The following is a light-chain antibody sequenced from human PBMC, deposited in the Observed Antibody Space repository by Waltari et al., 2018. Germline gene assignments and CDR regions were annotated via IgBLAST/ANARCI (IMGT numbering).Light chain of an antibody. Sequence: DIVMTQSPDSLAVSLGERATINCKSSQSVLYSSNNKNYLAWYTQKPGQPPKLLIYWASTRESGVPDRFSGSGSGTDFTLTISSLQAADVAVYYCQQYYSTPLTFGGGTKVEIK. CDR2: WAS. CDR1: QSVLYSSNNKNY. CDR3: QQYYSTPLT. J-gene: IGKJ4*01. V-gene: IGKV4-1*01.